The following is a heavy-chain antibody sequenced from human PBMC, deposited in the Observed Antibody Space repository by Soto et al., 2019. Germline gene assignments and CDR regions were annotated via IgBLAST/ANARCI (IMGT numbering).Heavy chain of an antibody. J-gene: IGHJ2*01. CDR1: RGSISSGSYS. V-gene: IGHV4-39*02. CDR3: AKALAGAGPFDWCFDL. D-gene: IGHD6-19*01. CDR2: IYYSGNT. Sequence: QLQLQESGPGLVKTSETLSLTCTVSRGSISSGSYSWGWIRQPPGKGLEWIGNIYYSGNTYSNPSLNSRPSMSLDTSKNHFSLKLRSVTAADTAVYYCAKALAGAGPFDWCFDLWGRGTLVTVSS.